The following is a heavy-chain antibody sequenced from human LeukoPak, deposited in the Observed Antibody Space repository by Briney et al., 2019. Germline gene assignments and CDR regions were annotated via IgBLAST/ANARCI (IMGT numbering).Heavy chain of an antibody. CDR2: INSDGRSA. V-gene: IGHV3-74*01. D-gene: IGHD2/OR15-2a*01. CDR3: TRVSTTDDY. J-gene: IGHJ4*02. CDR1: GFAFSRYW. Sequence: PGGSLRLSCAASGFAFSRYWMHWVRQAPGKGLVWVSRINSDGRSAVYADSVKGRFTISRDNAMNTLYLQMDSLRAEDTAVYYCTRVSTTDDYWGQGTLVTVSS.